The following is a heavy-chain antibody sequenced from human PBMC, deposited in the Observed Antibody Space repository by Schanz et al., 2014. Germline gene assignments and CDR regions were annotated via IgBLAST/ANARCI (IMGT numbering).Heavy chain of an antibody. CDR2: INPIGGST. CDR3: ARGSPENMIRGELDY. D-gene: IGHD3-10*01. J-gene: IGHJ4*02. CDR1: GYTFTNFF. V-gene: IGHV1-46*03. Sequence: QVQLVQSGAEVHKPGASLKISCKASGYTFTNFFLHWVRQAPGQGLEWMGIINPIGGSTTYAQKCRGAVTLTTDTSTDTAYLELTSLRSEDTAVYYCARGSPENMIRGELDYSGQGTLVTVSS.